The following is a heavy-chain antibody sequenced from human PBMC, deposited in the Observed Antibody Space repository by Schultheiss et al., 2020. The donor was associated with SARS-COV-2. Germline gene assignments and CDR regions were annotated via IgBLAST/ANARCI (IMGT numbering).Heavy chain of an antibody. Sequence: GGSLRLSCAASGFTFSHYGMHWVRQAPGMGLEWVAVISYDGSNKYYADSVKGRFTISRDNSKNTLYLQMNSLRAEDTAVYYCARSYYDFWSGYDWGQGTLVTVSS. CDR2: ISYDGSNK. V-gene: IGHV3-30*03. J-gene: IGHJ4*02. D-gene: IGHD3-3*01. CDR1: GFTFSHYG. CDR3: ARSYYDFWSGYD.